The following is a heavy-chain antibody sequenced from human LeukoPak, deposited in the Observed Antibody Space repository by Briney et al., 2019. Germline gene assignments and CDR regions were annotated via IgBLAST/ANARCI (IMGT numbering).Heavy chain of an antibody. CDR2: IIPIFGTA. D-gene: IGHD6-13*01. V-gene: IGHV1-69*13. CDR1: GGTFSSYA. CDR3: ARGEGTIYSSSTYFDY. Sequence: SVKVSCKASGGTFSSYAISWVRQAPGQGLEWMGGIIPIFGTANYAQKFQGRVTITADESTSTAYMELSGLRSEDTAVYYCARGEGTIYSSSTYFDYWGQGTLVTVSS. J-gene: IGHJ4*02.